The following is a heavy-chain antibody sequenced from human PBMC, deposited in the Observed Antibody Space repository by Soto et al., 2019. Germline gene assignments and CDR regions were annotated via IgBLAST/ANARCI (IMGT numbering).Heavy chain of an antibody. Sequence: GGSLRLSCAASGFTFSSYSMNLVRQAPGKGLEWVSYISSSSTIYYADSVKGRFTISRDNAKNSLYLQMNSLRAEDTAVYYCARDYSSYGPFDYWGQGTLVTVSS. V-gene: IGHV3-48*01. CDR1: GFTFSSYS. CDR3: ARDYSSYGPFDY. D-gene: IGHD5-18*01. CDR2: ISSSSTI. J-gene: IGHJ4*02.